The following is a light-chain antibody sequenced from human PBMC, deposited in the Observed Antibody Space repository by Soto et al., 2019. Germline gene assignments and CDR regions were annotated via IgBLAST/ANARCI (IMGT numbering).Light chain of an antibody. CDR2: DVS. J-gene: IGLJ1*01. Sequence: QSALTQPRSVSGSPGQSVTISCTGTSSDVGGYNYVSWYQQYSGKAPKVMIYDVSKRPSGVPDRFSGSKSGNTASLTISGLQAEDEADYYCCSYEASNTFVFGTGTKLTVL. CDR3: CSYEASNTFV. CDR1: SSDVGGYNY. V-gene: IGLV2-11*01.